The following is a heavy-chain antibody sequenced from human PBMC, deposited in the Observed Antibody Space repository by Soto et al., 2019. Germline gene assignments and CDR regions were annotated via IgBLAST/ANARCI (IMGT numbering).Heavy chain of an antibody. CDR3: APPGPPLDY. Sequence: GGSLRLSCAASGFIFSNYAMSWVRQAPGKGLEWVSAISGSGGSTYYADSVKGRFTISRDNSKNTLSLQMSSLRADDTAVYYCAPPGPPLDYWGQGTLVTVSS. J-gene: IGHJ4*02. V-gene: IGHV3-23*01. CDR1: GFIFSNYA. CDR2: ISGSGGST.